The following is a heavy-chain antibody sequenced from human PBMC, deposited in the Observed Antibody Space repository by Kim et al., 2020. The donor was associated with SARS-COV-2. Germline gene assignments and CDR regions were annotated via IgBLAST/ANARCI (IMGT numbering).Heavy chain of an antibody. D-gene: IGHD6-19*01. J-gene: IGHJ3*02. CDR3: ARKAGAIDALDI. V-gene: IGHV6-1*01. Sequence: SQTLSLTCAISVDSVSSNSAAWNWIRQSPSRGLGWLGRTYYRSKWYNEYAVFVKSRITINADISKNRLSLQLNSVTPEDTAVYYCARKAGAIDALDIWGQGTMVTVSS. CDR2: TYYRSKWYN. CDR1: VDSVSSNSAA.